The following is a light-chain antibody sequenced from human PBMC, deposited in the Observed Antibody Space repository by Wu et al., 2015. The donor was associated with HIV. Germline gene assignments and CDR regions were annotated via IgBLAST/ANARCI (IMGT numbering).Light chain of an antibody. J-gene: IGKJ2*03. CDR1: QSVSTW. CDR2: KAS. CDR3: QQYNSYSRS. Sequence: DIQMTQSPSTLSASVGDTVTITCRASQSVSTWLAWYQQKPGKAPKLLIFKASNLESGVPSRFSGSGSGTEFTLSTSSLQPDDFATYYCQQYNSYSRSFGQGTTLEIK. V-gene: IGKV1-5*03.